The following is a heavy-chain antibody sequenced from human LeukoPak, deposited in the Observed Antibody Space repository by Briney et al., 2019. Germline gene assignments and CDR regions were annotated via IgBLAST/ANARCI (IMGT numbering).Heavy chain of an antibody. V-gene: IGHV1-2*02. CDR2: INPNSGGT. J-gene: IGHJ4*02. D-gene: IGHD5-12*01. CDR3: ARGYSGYDYSFDY. CDR1: GYTFTSYG. Sequence: ASVKVSCKASGYTFTSYGISWVRQAPGQGLEWMGWINPNSGGTNYAQKFQGRVTMTRDTSISTAYMELSRLRSDDTAVYYCARGYSGYDYSFDYWGQGTLVTVSS.